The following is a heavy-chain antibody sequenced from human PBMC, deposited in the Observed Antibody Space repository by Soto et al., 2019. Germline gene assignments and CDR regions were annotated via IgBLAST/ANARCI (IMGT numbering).Heavy chain of an antibody. CDR2: IYYSGTT. J-gene: IGHJ3*02. CDR1: GGSLTSNGYY. CDR3: ARDLLYRAVFEI. D-gene: IGHD3-3*01. Sequence: QVHLQESGPGLVKPSQTLSLTCTVSGGSLTSNGYYWSWIRQRPEKGLEWLGDIYYSGTTHFNPPLKSRLSISMDTSNNQFSLNLTSVTAADTSVYFCARDLLYRAVFEIWGQGTLVTVSA. V-gene: IGHV4-31*03.